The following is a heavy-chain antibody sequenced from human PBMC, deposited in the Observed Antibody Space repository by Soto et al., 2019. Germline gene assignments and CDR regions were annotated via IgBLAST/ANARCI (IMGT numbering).Heavy chain of an antibody. Sequence: GGSLRLSCAASGFTFSSYAMSWVRQAPGKGLEWVSAISGSGGSIYYADSVKGRFTISRDNAKNSLYLQMNSLRAEDTAVYYCARYDSSGYYWPYYYYGMDVWGQGTTVTVSS. J-gene: IGHJ6*02. CDR2: ISGSGGSI. V-gene: IGHV3-23*01. CDR1: GFTFSSYA. CDR3: ARYDSSGYYWPYYYYGMDV. D-gene: IGHD3-22*01.